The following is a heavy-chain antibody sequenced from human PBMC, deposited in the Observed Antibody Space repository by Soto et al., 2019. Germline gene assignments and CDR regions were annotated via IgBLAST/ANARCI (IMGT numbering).Heavy chain of an antibody. CDR3: AKYDFWSKCYIGDAFDY. V-gene: IGHV3-23*04. J-gene: IGHJ4*02. CDR1: GFNFNNYA. CDR2: ISGSGANT. Sequence: EVQLAESGGGVGQPGGSQRLSCADSGFNFNNYAMSWVRQAPGKGLEWVSGISGSGANTNYADSVKGRFTISRDNSNNTLYLQMSSLRVEDTAVYYCAKYDFWSKCYIGDAFDYWGQGTLVTVSS. D-gene: IGHD3-3*01.